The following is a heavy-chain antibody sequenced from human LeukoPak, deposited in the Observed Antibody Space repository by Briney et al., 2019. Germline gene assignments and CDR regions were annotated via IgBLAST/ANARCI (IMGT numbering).Heavy chain of an antibody. Sequence: GGSLRLSCAASGFTFSSYAMSWVRQAPGKGLEWVSAISGSGGSTYYADSVKGRFTISRDNSKNTLYLQMNSLRAEDTAVYYCAKSGYYGPGSPNWYFDLWGRGTLVTVSS. CDR1: GFTFSSYA. CDR3: AKSGYYGPGSPNWYFDL. CDR2: ISGSGGST. V-gene: IGHV3-23*01. J-gene: IGHJ2*01. D-gene: IGHD3-3*01.